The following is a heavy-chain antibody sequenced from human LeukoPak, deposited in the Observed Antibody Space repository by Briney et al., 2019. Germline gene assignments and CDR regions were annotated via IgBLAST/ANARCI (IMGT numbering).Heavy chain of an antibody. D-gene: IGHD2-2*01. Sequence: GSLRLSCAASGFTFSSYAMSWVRQAPGKGLEWVSAISGSGGSTYYADSVKGRFTISRDNSKNTLYLQMNSLRAEDTAVYYCAKGKLVPAAIIDNWFDPWGQGTLVTVSS. J-gene: IGHJ5*02. CDR1: GFTFSSYA. V-gene: IGHV3-23*01. CDR2: ISGSGGST. CDR3: AKGKLVPAAIIDNWFDP.